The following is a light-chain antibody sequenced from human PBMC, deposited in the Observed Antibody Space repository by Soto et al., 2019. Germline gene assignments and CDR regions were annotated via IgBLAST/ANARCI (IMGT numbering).Light chain of an antibody. V-gene: IGLV2-23*02. J-gene: IGLJ1*01. CDR3: CSYAGISTFYV. CDR1: SSDVGSYNL. CDR2: GVN. Sequence: SVLTQPASVSGSPGQSITISCTGTSSDVGSYNLVSWYQQHPGKAPKLMIYGVNKRPSGVSNRFSGSKSGNTASLTISGLQAEDEADYYCCSYAGISTFYVFGTGTKVTV.